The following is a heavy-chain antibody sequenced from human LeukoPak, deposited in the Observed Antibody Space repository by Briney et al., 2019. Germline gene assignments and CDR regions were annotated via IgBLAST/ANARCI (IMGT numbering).Heavy chain of an antibody. V-gene: IGHV4-30-2*01. CDR3: ARGRQWLAGWFDP. CDR2: IYHSGSA. CDR1: GVSISSGGYS. J-gene: IGHJ5*02. D-gene: IGHD6-19*01. Sequence: PSETLSLTCAVSGVSISSGGYSWSWIRQPPGQGLEWFGYIYHSGSAYYNPSIKSRVTISVETSKNQFSLNLSSVTAAHTAVNYCARGRQWLAGWFDPWGQETQITVSS.